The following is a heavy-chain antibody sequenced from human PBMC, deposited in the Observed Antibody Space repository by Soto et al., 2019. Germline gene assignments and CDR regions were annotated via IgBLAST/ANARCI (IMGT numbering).Heavy chain of an antibody. CDR1: GGTFSSYA. D-gene: IGHD2-21*02. V-gene: IGHV1-69*12. CDR2: IIPIFGTA. J-gene: IGHJ6*02. Sequence: QVQLVQSGAEVKKPGSSVKVSCKASGGTFSSYAISWVRQAPGQGLEWMGGIIPIFGTADYAQKFQGRVTITADESTSTAYMELSSRRSEDTAVYYCAGQGDRGGYYYYGMDVWGQGTTVTVSS. CDR3: AGQGDRGGYYYYGMDV.